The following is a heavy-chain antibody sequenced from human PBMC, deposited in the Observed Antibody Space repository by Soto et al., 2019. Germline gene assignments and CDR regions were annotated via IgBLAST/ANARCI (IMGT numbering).Heavy chain of an antibody. D-gene: IGHD3-10*01. Sequence: GASVKVSCKASGGTFSSYAISWVRQAPGQGLEWMGGIIPIFGTANYAQKFQGRVTITADESTSTASLKLSSVTAADTAVYYCAREVYGSGSYSDYWGQGTLVTVSS. J-gene: IGHJ4*02. CDR2: IIPIFGTA. CDR3: AREVYGSGSYSDY. CDR1: GGTFSSYA. V-gene: IGHV1-69*13.